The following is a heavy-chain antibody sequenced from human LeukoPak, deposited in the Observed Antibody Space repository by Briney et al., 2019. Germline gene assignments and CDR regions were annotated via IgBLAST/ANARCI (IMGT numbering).Heavy chain of an antibody. CDR1: GFTFSSYW. CDR2: INSDGSST. D-gene: IGHD3-10*01. CDR3: ARVPYYYGSGSYYPYFGY. V-gene: IGHV3-74*01. J-gene: IGHJ4*02. Sequence: GGSLRLSCAASGFTFSSYWMHWVRQAPGKGLVWVSRINSDGSSTSYADSVKGRFTISRDNAKNTLYLQMNSLRAEDTAVYYCARVPYYYGSGSYYPYFGYWGQGTLVTVSS.